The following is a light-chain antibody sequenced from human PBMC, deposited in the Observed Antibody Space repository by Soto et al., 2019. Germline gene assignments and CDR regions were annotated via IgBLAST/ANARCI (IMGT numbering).Light chain of an antibody. Sequence: VVLTKSPGTLSLYPGERATLSCRASQSVSSSYLAWYQQKPGQAPSLLIYGTSSRATGIPDRFSGSGSGTDFTLTISRLEPEDFAVYYCQQYGSSTWTFGQGTKVDIK. J-gene: IGKJ1*01. CDR1: QSVSSSY. CDR2: GTS. V-gene: IGKV3-20*01. CDR3: QQYGSSTWT.